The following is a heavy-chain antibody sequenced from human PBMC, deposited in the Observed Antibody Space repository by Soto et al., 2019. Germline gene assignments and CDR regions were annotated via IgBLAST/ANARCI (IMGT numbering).Heavy chain of an antibody. CDR1: GFTFSSYA. V-gene: IGHV3-30-3*01. J-gene: IGHJ4*02. CDR3: ARGARVDLKLDYDILTGWDLDY. Sequence: QVQLVESGGGVVQPGRSLRLSCAASGFTFSSYAMHWVRQAPGKGLEWVAVISYDGSNKYYADSVKGRFTISRDNSKNTLYRQMNSLRAEDTAVYYCARGARVDLKLDYDILTGWDLDYWGQGTLVTVSS. D-gene: IGHD3-9*01. CDR2: ISYDGSNK.